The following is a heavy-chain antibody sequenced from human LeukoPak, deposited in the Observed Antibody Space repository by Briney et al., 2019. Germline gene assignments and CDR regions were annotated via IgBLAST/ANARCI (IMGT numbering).Heavy chain of an antibody. CDR3: ARDWKTNSFDY. Sequence: GGSLRLSCAASGFSFSSYAMNWVRQAPGKGLEWVSTISGSGGSTYFADSVKGRFTISRDISKNTLYLQMDSLRAEDTAIYYCARDWKTNSFDYWGQGTLVTVSS. J-gene: IGHJ4*02. D-gene: IGHD1-1*01. CDR1: GFSFSSYA. CDR2: ISGSGGST. V-gene: IGHV3-23*01.